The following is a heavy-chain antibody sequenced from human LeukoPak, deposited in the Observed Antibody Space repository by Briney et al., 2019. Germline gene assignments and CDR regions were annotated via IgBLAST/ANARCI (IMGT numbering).Heavy chain of an antibody. Sequence: GGSLRLSCAASGFTVSSNYMSWVRQAPGKGLEWVSVIYSGGSTYYADSVKGRFTISGDNSKNTLYLQMNSLRAEDTAVYYCARDLSEYYYDSSGAFDIWGQGTMVTVSS. D-gene: IGHD3-22*01. CDR3: ARDLSEYYYDSSGAFDI. CDR2: IYSGGST. J-gene: IGHJ3*02. CDR1: GFTVSSNY. V-gene: IGHV3-53*01.